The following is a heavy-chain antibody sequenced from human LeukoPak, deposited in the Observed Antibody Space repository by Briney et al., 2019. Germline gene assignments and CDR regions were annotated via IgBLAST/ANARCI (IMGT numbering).Heavy chain of an antibody. CDR1: GFTFSSYA. CDR2: ISGSGGST. CDR3: AKGSCSSTSCRIDY. Sequence: GGSLRLSCAASGFTFSSYAMSWVRQAPGKGLEWVSAISGSGGSTYYADSVKGRFTISRDNSKNTLYLQMNSLRAGDTAVYYCAKGSCSSTSCRIDYWGQGTLVTVSS. J-gene: IGHJ4*02. D-gene: IGHD2-2*01. V-gene: IGHV3-23*01.